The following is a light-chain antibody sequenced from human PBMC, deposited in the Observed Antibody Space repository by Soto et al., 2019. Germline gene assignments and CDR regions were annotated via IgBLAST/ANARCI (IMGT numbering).Light chain of an antibody. CDR2: AAS. Sequence: DIQMTQSPSSMSASVGDRVTIACRASQSISNYLNWYQQKPGKAPKLLIYAASSLQSGVPSRFSGSGSGTDFTLTISSLQPEDFATYYCQQSYSRTLTFGGGTKVEIK. CDR3: QQSYSRTLT. V-gene: IGKV1-39*01. CDR1: QSISNY. J-gene: IGKJ4*01.